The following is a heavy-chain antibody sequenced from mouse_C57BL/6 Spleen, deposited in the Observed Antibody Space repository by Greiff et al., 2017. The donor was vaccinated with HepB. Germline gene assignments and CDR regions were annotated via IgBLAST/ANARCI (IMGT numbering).Heavy chain of an antibody. J-gene: IGHJ2*01. CDR1: GYTFTDYN. CDR3: ATYYDYVFDY. CDR2: INPNNGGT. Sequence: VQLQQSGPELVKPGASVKMSCKASGYTFTDYNMHWVKQSHGKSLEWIGYINPNNGGTSYNQKFKGKATLTVNKSSSTAYMELRSLTSEDSAVYYCATYYDYVFDYWGQGTTLTVSS. V-gene: IGHV1-22*01. D-gene: IGHD2-4*01.